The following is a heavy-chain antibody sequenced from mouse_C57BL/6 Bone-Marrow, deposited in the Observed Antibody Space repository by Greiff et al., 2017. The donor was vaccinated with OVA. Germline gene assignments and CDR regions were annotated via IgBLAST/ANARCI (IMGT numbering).Heavy chain of an antibody. CDR3: TTPDGDWYFDV. V-gene: IGHV14-4*01. J-gene: IGHJ1*03. Sequence: VQLKESGAELVRPGASVKLSCTASGFNIKDDYMNWVKQRPEQGLEWIGWIDPENGDTEYASKFQGKATITADTSSNTAYLQLSSLTSEDTAVYYCTTPDGDWYFDVWGTGTTVTVSS. CDR2: IDPENGDT. CDR1: GFNIKDDY.